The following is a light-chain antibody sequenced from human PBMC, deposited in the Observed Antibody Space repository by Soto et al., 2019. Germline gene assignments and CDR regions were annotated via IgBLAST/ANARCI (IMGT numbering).Light chain of an antibody. Sequence: EIVMTQSPATLSVSPGERATVSCRASQSVSSNLAWYQQKPGQDPRLLIYGAFTRATGIPARFSGSGSGTEFTLTIGSLQSEDFAVDYCQQYNNWPRTFGQGTKLEIK. J-gene: IGKJ2*01. V-gene: IGKV3-15*01. CDR2: GAF. CDR3: QQYNNWPRT. CDR1: QSVSSN.